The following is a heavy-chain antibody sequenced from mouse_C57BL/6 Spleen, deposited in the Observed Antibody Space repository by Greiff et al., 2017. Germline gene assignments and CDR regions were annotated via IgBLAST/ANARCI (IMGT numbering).Heavy chain of an antibody. Sequence: QVQLKQPGAELVKPGASVKLSCTASGYTFTSYWMHWVKQRPGRGLEWIGRIDPNSGGTKYNEKFKSKATLTVDKPSSTTYMQLSSLTSEDSAVDYCARENSYSNNDLDYWGQGTTLTVSS. CDR2: IDPNSGGT. D-gene: IGHD2-5*01. V-gene: IGHV1-72*01. J-gene: IGHJ2*01. CDR1: GYTFTSYW. CDR3: ARENSYSNNDLDY.